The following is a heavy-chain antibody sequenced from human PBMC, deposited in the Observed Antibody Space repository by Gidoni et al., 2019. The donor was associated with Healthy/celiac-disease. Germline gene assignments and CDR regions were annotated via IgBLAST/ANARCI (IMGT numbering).Heavy chain of an antibody. Sequence: EVQLVDSGGGLVQPGGSLRLSCAVSVFSVSSNHMSWVRQAPGKGLEWVSVIYSGGSTYSADSVKGRFTISRHISKNTLYLQMDNLRTEDTAVFHCARVSRRGGYGGFDSWGQGTLVTVSS. CDR2: IYSGGST. CDR1: VFSVSSNH. CDR3: ARVSRRGGYGGFDS. J-gene: IGHJ4*02. V-gene: IGHV3-53*04. D-gene: IGHD5-12*01.